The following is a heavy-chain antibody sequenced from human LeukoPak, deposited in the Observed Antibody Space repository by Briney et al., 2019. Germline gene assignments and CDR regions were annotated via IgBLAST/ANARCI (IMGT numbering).Heavy chain of an antibody. J-gene: IGHJ4*02. CDR1: GFTFSSYA. D-gene: IGHD3-10*01. CDR2: ISGSGGST. Sequence: GGSLRLSCAASGFTFSSYAMSWVRQAPGKGLEWVSAISGSGGSTYYADSGKGRFTISRDNSKNTLYLQMNSLRAEDTAVYYCARSTMVRGVIFSYWGQGTLVTVSS. V-gene: IGHV3-23*01. CDR3: ARSTMVRGVIFSY.